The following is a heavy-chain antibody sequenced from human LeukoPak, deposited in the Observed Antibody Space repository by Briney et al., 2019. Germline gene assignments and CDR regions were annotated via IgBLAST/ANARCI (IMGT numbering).Heavy chain of an antibody. D-gene: IGHD2-2*01. CDR1: GFTVSSNY. V-gene: IGHV3-53*01. J-gene: IGHJ4*02. CDR2: IYSGGST. Sequence: PGGSLRLSCAASGFTVSSNYMSWVRQAPGKGLEWVSVIYSGGSTYYADSVKGRFTISRDNSKNTLYLQMNSLRAEDTAVYYCATGPRPYQLLPFAYWGQGTLVTVSS. CDR3: ATGPRPYQLLPFAY.